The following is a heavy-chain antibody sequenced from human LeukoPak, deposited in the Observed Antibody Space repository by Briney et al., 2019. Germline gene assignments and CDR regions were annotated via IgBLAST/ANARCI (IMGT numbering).Heavy chain of an antibody. D-gene: IGHD3-10*01. CDR1: GGSISSYS. CDR3: ARDIAQGSGSYAFDI. V-gene: IGHV4-59*01. CDR2: ISDSGTI. J-gene: IGHJ3*02. Sequence: KTSETLSLTCTVSGGSISSYSWSWIRQPPGKGLEWIGHISDSGTINRNPSLKSRVTISEDTSKNQISLKLSSVTAADTAVYYCARDIAQGSGSYAFDIWGQGTMVSVSS.